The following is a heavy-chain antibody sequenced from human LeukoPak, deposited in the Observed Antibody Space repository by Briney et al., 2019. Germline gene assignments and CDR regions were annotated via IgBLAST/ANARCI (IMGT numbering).Heavy chain of an antibody. J-gene: IGHJ4*02. CDR1: GFTFSSYG. D-gene: IGHD6-13*01. V-gene: IGHV3-74*01. Sequence: GGSLRLSCAASGFTFSSYGMHWVRQAPGKGLVWVSRINSDGSSIRNADSVKGRLTISRDNAKNSLYLQMNSLRAEDTAVYYCARYRYSSSWYYFDYWGQGTLVTVSS. CDR2: INSDGSSI. CDR3: ARYRYSSSWYYFDY.